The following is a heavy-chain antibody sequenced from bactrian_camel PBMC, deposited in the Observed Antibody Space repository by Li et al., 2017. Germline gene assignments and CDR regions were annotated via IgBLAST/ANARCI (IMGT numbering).Heavy chain of an antibody. CDR3: AAVRFSVAGSRWCASDLYGY. V-gene: IGHV3S1*01. Sequence: VQLVESGGGSVQSGGSLRLSCAASGSGYISGTYCLGWFRQVSGKERGGVAAIAPSTGSTYYDDSIKGRFTVSHVNSNNTLHLQMNSLKPEDTAVYYCAAVRFSVAGSRWCASDLYGYWGQGTQVTVS. CDR2: IAPSTGST. D-gene: IGHD6*01. CDR1: GSGYISGTYC. J-gene: IGHJ4*01.